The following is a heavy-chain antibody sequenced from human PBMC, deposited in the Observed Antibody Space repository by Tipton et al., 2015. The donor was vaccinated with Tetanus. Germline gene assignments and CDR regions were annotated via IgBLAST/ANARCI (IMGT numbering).Heavy chain of an antibody. CDR1: GFTFSNYW. V-gene: IGHV3-7*01. CDR3: ASSSRGYYDSSGYYGYFQH. J-gene: IGHJ1*01. D-gene: IGHD3-22*01. Sequence: GSLRLSCSASGFTFSNYWMSWVRQAPGKGLEWVANIKQDGSEKYYADSVKGRFTISRDNAKNPLFLQVNSLRAEDTAVYYCASSSRGYYDSSGYYGYFQHWGQGTLVTVS. CDR2: IKQDGSEK.